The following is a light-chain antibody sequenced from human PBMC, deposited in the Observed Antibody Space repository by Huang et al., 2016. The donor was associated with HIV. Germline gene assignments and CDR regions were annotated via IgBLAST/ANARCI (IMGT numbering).Light chain of an antibody. CDR1: QSVGSNF. CDR3: QQYTKSPPT. J-gene: IGKJ1*01. CDR2: GAS. Sequence: DIVLTQSPGTLSLSPGERATLSCRASQSVGSNFLAWYPQKPGHASRLLIYGASYRASGIPARFSGSGSGTDFTLTISRLDPEDFAVYYCQQYTKSPPTFGQGTKVEI. V-gene: IGKV3-20*01.